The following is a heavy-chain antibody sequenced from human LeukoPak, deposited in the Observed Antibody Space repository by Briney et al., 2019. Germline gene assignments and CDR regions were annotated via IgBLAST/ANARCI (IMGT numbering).Heavy chain of an antibody. Sequence: PGGSLRLSCAASGFTFSSYEMNWVRQAPGKGLEWVSYISSSGSTIYYADSVKGRSTISRDNAKNSLYLQMNSLRAEDTAVYYRARSGSGWYRYYFDYWGQGTLVTVSS. J-gene: IGHJ4*02. CDR2: ISSSGSTI. CDR1: GFTFSSYE. D-gene: IGHD6-19*01. CDR3: ARSGSGWYRYYFDY. V-gene: IGHV3-48*03.